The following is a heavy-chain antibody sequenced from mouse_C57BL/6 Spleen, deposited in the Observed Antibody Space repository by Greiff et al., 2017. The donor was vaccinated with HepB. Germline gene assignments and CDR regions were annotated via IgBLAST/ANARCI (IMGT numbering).Heavy chain of an antibody. CDR2: ISDGGSYT. V-gene: IGHV5-4*01. CDR3: ARDGNYGDYYAMDY. J-gene: IGHJ4*01. Sequence: EVQRVESGGGLVKPGGSLKLSCAASGFTFSSYAMSWVRQTPEKRLEWVATISDGGSYTYYPDNVKGRFTISRDNAKNNLYLQMSHLKSEDTAMYYCARDGNYGDYYAMDYWGQGTSVTVSS. CDR1: GFTFSSYA. D-gene: IGHD2-1*01.